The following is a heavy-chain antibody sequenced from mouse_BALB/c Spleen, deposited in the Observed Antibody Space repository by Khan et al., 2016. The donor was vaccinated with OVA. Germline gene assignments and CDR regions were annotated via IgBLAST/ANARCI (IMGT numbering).Heavy chain of an antibody. Sequence: QVQLQQPGAELVKPGTSVKISCKASGYTFTSYYMYWVKQRPGQGREWIGGINPNNGDSNLNEKFKSKATRTVDKASSTAYMQLGIMTSEDSAVYSCAPSASGNPFAYWGQATLVTVSA. CDR2: INPNNGDS. V-gene: IGHV1S81*02. CDR1: GYTFTSYY. J-gene: IGHJ3*01. CDR3: APSASGNPFAY. D-gene: IGHD2-1*01.